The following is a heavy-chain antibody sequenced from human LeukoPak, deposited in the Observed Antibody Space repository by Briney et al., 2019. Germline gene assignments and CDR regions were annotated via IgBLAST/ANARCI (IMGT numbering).Heavy chain of an antibody. CDR2: IKSKTDGGTT. J-gene: IGHJ4*02. CDR3: TTESPKLWFGELLYYFDY. D-gene: IGHD3-10*01. V-gene: IGHV3-15*01. Sequence: GGSLRLSCAASGFTFSNAWMSWVRQAPGKGLEWVGRIKSKTDGGTTDYAAPVKGRFTISRDDSKNTLYLQMNSLKTEDTAVYYCTTESPKLWFGELLYYFDYWGQGTLVTVSS. CDR1: GFTFSNAW.